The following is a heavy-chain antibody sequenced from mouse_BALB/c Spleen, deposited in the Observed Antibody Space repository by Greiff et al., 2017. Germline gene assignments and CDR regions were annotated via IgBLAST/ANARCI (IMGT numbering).Heavy chain of an antibody. CDR1: EYEFPSHD. CDR2: INSDGGST. D-gene: IGHD1-1*01. CDR3: ARHGDYGSSYGYWYFDV. V-gene: IGHV5-2*01. J-gene: IGHJ1*01. Sequence: EVKLVESGGGLVQPGESLKLSCESNEYEFPSHDMSWVRKTPEKRLELVAAINSDGGSTYYPDTMERRFIISRDNTKKTLYLQMSSLRSEDTALYYCARHGDYGSSYGYWYFDVWGAGTTVTVSS.